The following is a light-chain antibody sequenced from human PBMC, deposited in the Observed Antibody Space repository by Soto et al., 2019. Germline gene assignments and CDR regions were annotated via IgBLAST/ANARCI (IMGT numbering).Light chain of an antibody. J-gene: IGLJ3*02. CDR3: SSYTTSGTPV. CDR2: EVS. V-gene: IGLV2-14*01. Sequence: QSALTQPASVSGSPGQSITISCTGTSSDVGGYNYLSWYQQHPGKAPRLMIYEVSNRTSGVSNRFSGSKSGNTASLTISGLQADDEDDYFCSSYTTSGTPVFGGGTKLTVL. CDR1: SSDVGGYNY.